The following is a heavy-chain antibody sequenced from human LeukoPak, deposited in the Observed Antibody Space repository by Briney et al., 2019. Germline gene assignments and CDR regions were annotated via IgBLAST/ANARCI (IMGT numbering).Heavy chain of an antibody. CDR2: IIPIFGTA. D-gene: IGHD3-10*01. CDR1: GGTFSSYA. V-gene: IGHV1-69*13. CDR3: ARDDLEGQGGSGTLFPNPNYYYYYGMDV. Sequence: ASVTVSCKASGGTFSSYAISWVRQAPGQGLEWMGGIIPIFGTANYAQKFQGRVTITADESTSTAYMELSSLRSEDTAVYYCARDDLEGQGGSGTLFPNPNYYYYYGMDVWGQGTTVTVSS. J-gene: IGHJ6*02.